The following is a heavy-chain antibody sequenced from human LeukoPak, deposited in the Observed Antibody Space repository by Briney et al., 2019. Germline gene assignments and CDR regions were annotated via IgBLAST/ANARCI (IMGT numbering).Heavy chain of an antibody. CDR1: GYIFTELS. V-gene: IGHV1-24*01. J-gene: IGHJ4*02. CDR2: FDPEDGKT. Sequence: ASVKVSCKVSGYIFTELSMHWVRQAPGKGLEWMGGFDPEDGKTIYAQKFQGRVTMTEDTSTDTAYMELSSLRSEDTAVYCCARGPGGSSSSDFDYWGQGTLVTVSS. D-gene: IGHD6-6*01. CDR3: ARGPGGSSSSDFDY.